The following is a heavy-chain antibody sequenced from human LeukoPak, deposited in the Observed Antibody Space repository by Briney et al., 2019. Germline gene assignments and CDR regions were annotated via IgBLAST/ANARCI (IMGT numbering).Heavy chain of an antibody. V-gene: IGHV3-11*01. CDR1: GFTFCDYY. CDR3: ARNNPTRSDGWPLFAY. Sequence: PGGSLRLSCAVSGFTFCDYYMSCVRQAPGKGLGWLSYISSSGDTIYYADSVKGRFTISTDNARNSLYLQINSLRAEDTALYFWARNNPTRSDGWPLFAYGGGGTLVTSP. J-gene: IGHJ4*02. D-gene: IGHD6-19*01. CDR2: ISSSGDTI.